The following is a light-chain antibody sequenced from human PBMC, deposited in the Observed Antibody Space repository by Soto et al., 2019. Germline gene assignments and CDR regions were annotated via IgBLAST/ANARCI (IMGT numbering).Light chain of an antibody. V-gene: IGLV2-14*01. CDR1: RSDIGDSNF. J-gene: IGLJ1*01. CDR3: ASFRSGTILV. Sequence: QSALTQPASVSGSPGQSVTISCTGPRSDIGDSNFISWYQHSPGKAPRLLIYEVSSRPSGVSKRFSGSKAGNTASLTISGLLDDDEADNFCASFRSGTILVFGSGTKLTVL. CDR2: EVS.